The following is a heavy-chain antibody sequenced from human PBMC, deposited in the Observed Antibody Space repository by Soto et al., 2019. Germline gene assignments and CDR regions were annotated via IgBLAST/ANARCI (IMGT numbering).Heavy chain of an antibody. D-gene: IGHD3-16*01. CDR1: GGSISSGGYY. Sequence: SETLSLTCTFSGGSISSGGYYWSWIRQHPGKGLEWIGYIYYSGSTYYNPSLKNRVTISVNTSKNQFSLKLNPVPSADTAVYYCARGSFGPNWFDPWGQGTLVTVSS. CDR3: ARGSFGPNWFDP. V-gene: IGHV4-31*03. CDR2: IYYSGST. J-gene: IGHJ5*02.